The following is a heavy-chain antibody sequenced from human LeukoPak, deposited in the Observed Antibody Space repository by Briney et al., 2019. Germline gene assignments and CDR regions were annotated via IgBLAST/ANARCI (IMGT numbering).Heavy chain of an antibody. J-gene: IGHJ4*02. V-gene: IGHV1-46*01. D-gene: IGHD1-1*01. Sequence: ASVKVSCKASGYTFTSYFMHWVRQAPGQGLEWMGIINPTGGSTTYAQKFQGRVTMTRDTSTSTVYMVLSSLRSEDTAVFYCARVSHNGSDYWGQGTLVTVSS. CDR2: INPTGGST. CDR3: ARVSHNGSDY. CDR1: GYTFTSYF.